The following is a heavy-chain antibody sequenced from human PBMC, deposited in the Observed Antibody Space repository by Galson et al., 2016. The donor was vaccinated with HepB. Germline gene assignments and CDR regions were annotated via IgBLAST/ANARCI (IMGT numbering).Heavy chain of an antibody. CDR1: GFTFSSYA. V-gene: IGHV3-23*01. Sequence: SLRLSCAASGFTFSSYAMSWVRQAPGKGLEWVSGITGSGSRTYYADSVKGRFTISRDNSKNTLYLQINSLRAEDTAVYYCAKADRPKVSYDIWSGIKYYFDYWGQGTLVTVSS. J-gene: IGHJ4*02. CDR2: ITGSGSRT. CDR3: AKADRPKVSYDIWSGIKYYFDY. D-gene: IGHD3-3*01.